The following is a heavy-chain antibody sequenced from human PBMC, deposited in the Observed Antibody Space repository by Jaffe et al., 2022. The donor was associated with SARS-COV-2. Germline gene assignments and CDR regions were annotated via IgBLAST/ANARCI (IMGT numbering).Heavy chain of an antibody. CDR3: TRDGGTGPSRFDP. D-gene: IGHD1-1*01. V-gene: IGHV3-49*05. CDR2: IRSKAYGGTT. Sequence: EVQLVESGGGLVKPGRSLRLSCTASGFTFGDYAMSWFRQAPGKGLEWVGFIRSKAYGGTTEYAASVKGRFTISRDDSKSIAYLQMNSLKTEDTAVYYCTRDGGTGPSRFDPWGQGTLVTVSS. J-gene: IGHJ5*02. CDR1: GFTFGDYA.